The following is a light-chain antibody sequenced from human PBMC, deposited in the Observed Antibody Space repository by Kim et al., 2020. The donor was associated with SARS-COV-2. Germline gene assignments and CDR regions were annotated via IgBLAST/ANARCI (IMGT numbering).Light chain of an antibody. Sequence: GQSITISCTGTGSDVGGYNYVSWYQQHPGKAPKLMIYDVSNRPSGVSNRFSGSKSGNTASLTISGLQAEDEADYYCSSYTSSSDVVFGGGTQLTVL. CDR1: GSDVGGYNY. J-gene: IGLJ2*01. CDR3: SSYTSSSDVV. CDR2: DVS. V-gene: IGLV2-14*03.